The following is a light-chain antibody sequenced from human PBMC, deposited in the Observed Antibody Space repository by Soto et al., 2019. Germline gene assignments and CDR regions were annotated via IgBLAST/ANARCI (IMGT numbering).Light chain of an antibody. CDR1: SSNIGADDD. CDR3: QSYDSSLSSSV. V-gene: IGLV1-40*01. CDR2: GNS. Sequence: QSVLTQPPSVSGAPGQRVTISCTGSSSNIGADDDVHWYQQLPGTAPKLLIYGNSIRPSGVPDRFSGSKSGTSASLAITGLQAEDEADYSCQSYDSSLSSSVFGGGTKLTVL. J-gene: IGLJ3*02.